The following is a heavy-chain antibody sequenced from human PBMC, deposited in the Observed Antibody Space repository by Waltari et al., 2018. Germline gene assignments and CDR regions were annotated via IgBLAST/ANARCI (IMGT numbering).Heavy chain of an antibody. CDR2: SNYSGGT. CDR3: ARGGIVGATRAYCDY. V-gene: IGHV4-59*13. Sequence: QVQLQESGPGLVKPSETLSPTCPVYGGSISSYYWSWIRRPLGKGLGGSGYSNYSGGTNYNPSRKSRVTISVDTSKNQFSLKRGSVTAADTAVYYCARGGIVGATRAYCDYWGQGTLVTVSS. D-gene: IGHD1-26*01. J-gene: IGHJ4*02. CDR1: GGSISSYY.